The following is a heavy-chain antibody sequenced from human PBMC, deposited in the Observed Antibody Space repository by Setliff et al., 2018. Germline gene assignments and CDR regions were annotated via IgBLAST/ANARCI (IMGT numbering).Heavy chain of an antibody. D-gene: IGHD3-3*01. V-gene: IGHV4-38-2*01. Sequence: PSETLSLTCAVSGYSISSGYYWGWIRQPPGKGLEWIGSIYHSGSTYYNPSLKGRVTISGDTSKNQFSLKLSSVTAADTAVYYCARGYTHYDFWSGYSDTLDYWGQGTLVTVSS. CDR3: ARGYTHYDFWSGYSDTLDY. J-gene: IGHJ4*02. CDR1: GYSISSGYY. CDR2: IYHSGST.